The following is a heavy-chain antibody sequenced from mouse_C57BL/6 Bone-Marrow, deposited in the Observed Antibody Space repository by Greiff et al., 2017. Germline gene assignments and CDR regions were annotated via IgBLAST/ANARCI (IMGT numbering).Heavy chain of an antibody. CDR1: GFSLTSYG. Sequence: VKVVESGPGLVQPSQSLSITCTVSGFSLTSYGVHWVRQSPGKGLEWLGVIWRGGSTDYNAAFMSRLSITKDNSKSQVFFKMNSLQADDTAIYYCAKNYYGSSYGYWYFDVWGTGTTVTVSS. CDR3: AKNYYGSSYGYWYFDV. V-gene: IGHV2-5*01. CDR2: IWRGGST. D-gene: IGHD1-1*01. J-gene: IGHJ1*03.